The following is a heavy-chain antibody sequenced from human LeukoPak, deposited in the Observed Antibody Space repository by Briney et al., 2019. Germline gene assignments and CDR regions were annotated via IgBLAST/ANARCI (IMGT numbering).Heavy chain of an antibody. CDR1: GFTFSSYS. V-gene: IGHV3-21*01. D-gene: IGHD3-22*01. J-gene: IGHJ5*02. CDR2: ISSSSSYI. Sequence: PGGSLRLSCAASGFTFSSYSMNWVRQAPGKGLEWVSSISSSSSYIYYADSVKGRFTISRDNAKNSLYLQMNSLRAEDTAVYYCASSSYDSSGYYPSWGQGTLVTVSS. CDR3: ASSSYDSSGYYPS.